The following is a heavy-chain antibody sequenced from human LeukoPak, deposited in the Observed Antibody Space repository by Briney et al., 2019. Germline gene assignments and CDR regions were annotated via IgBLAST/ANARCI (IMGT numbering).Heavy chain of an antibody. J-gene: IGHJ5*02. Sequence: AASVKVSCKASGGTFSSYAISWVRQATGQGLEWMGGIIPIFGTANYAQKFQGRVTITADESTSTAYMELSSLRSEDTAVYYCARDWGYYDFWSDKRGLLTNWFDPWGQGTLVTVSS. CDR3: ARDWGYYDFWSDKRGLLTNWFDP. CDR2: IIPIFGTA. D-gene: IGHD3-3*01. V-gene: IGHV1-69*13. CDR1: GGTFSSYA.